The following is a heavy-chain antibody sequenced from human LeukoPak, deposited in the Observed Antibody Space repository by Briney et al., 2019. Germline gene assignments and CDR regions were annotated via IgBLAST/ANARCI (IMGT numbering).Heavy chain of an antibody. CDR1: GFTFTRYR. J-gene: IGHJ3*01. CDR3: TRDLDLYNDAFDV. D-gene: IGHD1-14*01. Sequence: GGSLRLSCTASGFTFTRYRMNWVRQAPGEGLEWLSSIRSSSNEIYYADSVKGRFTISRDNAKNSVYLQINSLRAEDTAVYYCTRDLDLYNDAFDVWGQGTRVIVSS. V-gene: IGHV3-21*01. CDR2: IRSSSNEI.